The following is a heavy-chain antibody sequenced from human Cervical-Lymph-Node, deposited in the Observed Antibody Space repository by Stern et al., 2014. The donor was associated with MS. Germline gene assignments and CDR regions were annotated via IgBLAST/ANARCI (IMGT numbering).Heavy chain of an antibody. J-gene: IGHJ4*02. CDR1: GFTFDDYA. Sequence: EVQLVESGGDLVQPGRSLRLSCAASGFTFDDYAMHWVRQAPGKGLEVVSGISWNSGNIGDADSVKGRFTIARDNAKNSLFLQMDSLGPDDTALYYCAKDISIAARTHCFDSWGKGTLVTVSS. D-gene: IGHD6-6*01. V-gene: IGHV3-9*01. CDR2: ISWNSGNI. CDR3: AKDISIAARTHCFDS.